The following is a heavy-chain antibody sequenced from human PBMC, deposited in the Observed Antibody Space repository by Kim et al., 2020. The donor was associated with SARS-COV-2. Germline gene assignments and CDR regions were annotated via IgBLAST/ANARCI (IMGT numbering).Heavy chain of an antibody. J-gene: IGHJ4*02. CDR2: ISSSSSYI. CDR1: GFTFSSYS. V-gene: IGHV3-21*01. D-gene: IGHD4-4*01. CDR3: ARDGDGGYSNYAYY. Sequence: GGSLRLSCAASGFTFSSYSMNWVRQAPGKGLEWVSSISSSSSYIYYADSVKGRFTISRDNAKNSLYLQMNSLRAEDTAVYYCARDGDGGYSNYAYYWGQGTLVTVSS.